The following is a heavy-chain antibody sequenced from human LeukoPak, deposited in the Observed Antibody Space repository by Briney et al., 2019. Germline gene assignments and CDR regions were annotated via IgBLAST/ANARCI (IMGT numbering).Heavy chain of an antibody. CDR2: IYPSGNT. V-gene: IGHV4-59*08. Sequence: SETLSLTCTVSGGSISSYYWSWIRQPPGKGLEWIGYIYPSGNTNYNPSLKSRVTTSVDTSKNQFSLKLNSVTAADTAVYYCARRVVRGVHLFDYWGPGSLVTVSS. J-gene: IGHJ4*02. D-gene: IGHD3-10*01. CDR3: ARRVVRGVHLFDY. CDR1: GGSISSYY.